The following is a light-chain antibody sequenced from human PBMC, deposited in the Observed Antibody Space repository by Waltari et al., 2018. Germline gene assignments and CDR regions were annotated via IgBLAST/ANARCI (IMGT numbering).Light chain of an antibody. CDR2: KVS. Sequence: DVVLTQSPLSLPVPLGQPASISCRSSQSLGNTYLNWFQQRPGQSPRRLIYKVSNRDSGVPDRFSGSGSGTVFTLEISRVEAEDVGVYYCMQGTHWPYTFGQGTKLEIK. J-gene: IGKJ2*01. CDR1: QSLGNTY. V-gene: IGKV2-30*01. CDR3: MQGTHWPYT.